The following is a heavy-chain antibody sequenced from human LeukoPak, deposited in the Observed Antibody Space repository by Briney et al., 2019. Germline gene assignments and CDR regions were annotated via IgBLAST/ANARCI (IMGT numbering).Heavy chain of an antibody. J-gene: IGHJ1*01. CDR1: GHTFTSYA. CDR3: ARGSTVVTPSEYFQH. V-gene: IGHV7-4-1*02. CDR2: INTNTGNP. D-gene: IGHD4-23*01. Sequence: ASVKVSCKASGHTFTSYAMNWVRQAPGQGLEWMGWINTNTGNPTYAQGFTGRFVFSLDTSVSTAYLQISSLKAEDTAVYYCARGSTVVTPSEYFQHWGQGTLVTVSS.